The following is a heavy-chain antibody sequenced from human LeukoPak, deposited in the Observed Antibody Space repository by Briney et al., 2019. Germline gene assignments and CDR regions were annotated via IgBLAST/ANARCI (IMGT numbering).Heavy chain of an antibody. Sequence: GRSLRLSCAASGFAFNSYGMHWVRQAPGKGLEWVALISYDGTNTYYADSVKGRFTISRDSSNNTLYLQMNSLRAEDTAVYYCAKDRTTALGYYFDYWGQGTLVTVSS. CDR3: AKDRTTALGYYFDY. V-gene: IGHV3-30*18. D-gene: IGHD4-17*01. J-gene: IGHJ4*02. CDR2: ISYDGTNT. CDR1: GFAFNSYG.